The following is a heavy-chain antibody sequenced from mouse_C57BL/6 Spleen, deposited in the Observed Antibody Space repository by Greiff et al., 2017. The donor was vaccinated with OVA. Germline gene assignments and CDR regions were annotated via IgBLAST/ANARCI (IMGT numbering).Heavy chain of an antibody. CDR3: ARKGQLGYAMDY. J-gene: IGHJ4*01. CDR2: IYPGDGDT. CDR1: GYAFSSSR. V-gene: IGHV1-82*01. D-gene: IGHD3-3*01. Sequence: VKLMESGPELVKPGASVKISCKASGYAFSSSRMNWVKQRPGKGLEWIGRIYPGDGDTNYNGKFKGKATLTADKSSSTAYMQLSSLTSEDSAVYFCARKGQLGYAMDYWGQGTSVTVSS.